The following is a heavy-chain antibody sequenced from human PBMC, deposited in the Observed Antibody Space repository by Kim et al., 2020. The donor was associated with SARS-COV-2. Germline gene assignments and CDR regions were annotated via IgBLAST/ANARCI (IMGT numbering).Heavy chain of an antibody. CDR3: ARQMVTPSWYFDL. Sequence: YNPSLKSRVTISVDTSKNQFSLKLSSVTAADTAVYYCARQMVTPSWYFDLWGRGTLVTVSS. D-gene: IGHD2-8*01. J-gene: IGHJ2*01. V-gene: IGHV4-59*08.